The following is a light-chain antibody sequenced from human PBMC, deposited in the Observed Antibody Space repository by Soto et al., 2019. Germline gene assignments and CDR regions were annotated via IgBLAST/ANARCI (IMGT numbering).Light chain of an antibody. Sequence: MTQSPSTLSVSPGERATLSCRASQSVSSYLAWYQQKPGQAPRLLISGASTRATGIPARFSGSGSGTDFTLTISSLQSEDFAVYYCQQYNNWPPWTFGQGTKVEIK. CDR2: GAS. CDR3: QQYNNWPPWT. J-gene: IGKJ1*01. V-gene: IGKV3-15*01. CDR1: QSVSSY.